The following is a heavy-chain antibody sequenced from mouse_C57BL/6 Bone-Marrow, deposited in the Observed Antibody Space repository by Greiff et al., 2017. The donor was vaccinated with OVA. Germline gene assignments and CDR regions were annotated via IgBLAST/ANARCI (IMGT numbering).Heavy chain of an antibody. Sequence: VQLQQPGAELVKPGASVKLSCKASGYTFTSYWMQWVKQRPGQGLEWIGEIDPSDSYTNYNQKFKGKATLTVDTSSSTAYMQLSSLTSEDSAVYYCARDPYGYDRGRYFDVWGTGTTVTVSS. V-gene: IGHV1-50*01. CDR1: GYTFTSYW. D-gene: IGHD2-2*01. J-gene: IGHJ1*03. CDR2: IDPSDSYT. CDR3: ARDPYGYDRGRYFDV.